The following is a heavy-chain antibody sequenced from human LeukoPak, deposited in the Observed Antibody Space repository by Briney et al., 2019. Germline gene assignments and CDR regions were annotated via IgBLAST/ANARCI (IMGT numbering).Heavy chain of an antibody. CDR3: ARGVVPGAMPSYYYYGMDV. D-gene: IGHD2-2*01. CDR2: IYTSGST. Sequence: PSETLSLTCTVSGGSISSYYWSWIRQPAGKGLEWIGRIYTSGSTNYNPSLKSRVTMSVDTSKNQFSLKLSSVTAADTAVYYCARGVVPGAMPSYYYYGMDVWGQGTTVTVSS. V-gene: IGHV4-4*07. CDR1: GGSISSYY. J-gene: IGHJ6*02.